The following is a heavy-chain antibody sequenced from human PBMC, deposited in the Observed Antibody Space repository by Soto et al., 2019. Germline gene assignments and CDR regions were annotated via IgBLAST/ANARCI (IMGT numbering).Heavy chain of an antibody. CDR3: ARREFQGPLDY. V-gene: IGHV4-28*01. D-gene: IGHD3-10*01. Sequence: PSETLSLTCAVSGYSISSSNWWGWIRQPPGKGLEWIGYIYYSGTTYYNPSLKSRVTMSVDTSKNQFSLKLTSVTAVDTAVYYCARREFQGPLDYWGQGTLVTVSS. J-gene: IGHJ4*02. CDR1: GYSISSSNW. CDR2: IYYSGTT.